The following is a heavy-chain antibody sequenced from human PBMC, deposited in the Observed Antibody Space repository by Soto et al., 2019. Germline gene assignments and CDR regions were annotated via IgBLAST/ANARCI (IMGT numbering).Heavy chain of an antibody. CDR1: NYSISSGYY. CDR2: IFHTGST. D-gene: IGHD2-2*01. V-gene: IGHV4-38-2*02. Sequence: PSETLSLTCAVSNYSISSGYYWGWIRQPPEKGLEYIGSIFHTGSTYYNPSLKSRVIISVDTSKNQLSLRLNSVTAADTAVYYCARDLRHCSSTSCSPFAYWGQGTLVTVSS. CDR3: ARDLRHCSSTSCSPFAY. J-gene: IGHJ4*02.